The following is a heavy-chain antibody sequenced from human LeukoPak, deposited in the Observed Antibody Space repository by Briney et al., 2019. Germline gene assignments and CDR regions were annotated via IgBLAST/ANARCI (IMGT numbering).Heavy chain of an antibody. J-gene: IGHJ4*02. Sequence: SETLSLTCTVSGYSISSGHYWGWIRQPPGKGLEWIGSIYHSGSTYYNPSLKSRVTISVDTSKNQFSLKLSSVTAADTAVYYCARDGGWELGDWGQGTLVTVSS. V-gene: IGHV4-38-2*02. CDR3: ARDGGWELGD. CDR1: GYSISSGHY. CDR2: IYHSGST. D-gene: IGHD1-26*01.